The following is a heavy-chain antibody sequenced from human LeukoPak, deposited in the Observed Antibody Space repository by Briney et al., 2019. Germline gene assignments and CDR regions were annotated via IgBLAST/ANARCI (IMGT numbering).Heavy chain of an antibody. CDR1: GGSISSYY. Sequence: SETLSLTCTVSGGSISSYYWTWIRQPAGKGLEWTGRILNGGSTNYNPSLKSRLTMSVDTSKNQFSLKLNSVSAADTAVYYCPRGSMGGSGSYYKDYYYGMDVWGQGTTVTVS. CDR2: ILNGGST. D-gene: IGHD3-10*01. CDR3: PRGSMGGSGSYYKDYYYGMDV. V-gene: IGHV4-4*07. J-gene: IGHJ6*02.